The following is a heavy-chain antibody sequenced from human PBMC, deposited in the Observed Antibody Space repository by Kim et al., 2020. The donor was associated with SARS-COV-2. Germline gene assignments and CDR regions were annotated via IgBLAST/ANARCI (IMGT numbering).Heavy chain of an antibody. V-gene: IGHV4-59*01. D-gene: IGHD3-9*01. J-gene: IGHJ4*01. CDR3: ARVQYDILTGYSNFDY. CDR1: GGSISSYY. Sequence: SETLSLTCTVSGGSISSYYWSWIRQPPGKGLEWIGYIYYSGSTNYNPSLKSRVTISVDTSKNQFSLKLSSVTAADTAVYYCARVQYDILTGYSNFDYWG. CDR2: IYYSGST.